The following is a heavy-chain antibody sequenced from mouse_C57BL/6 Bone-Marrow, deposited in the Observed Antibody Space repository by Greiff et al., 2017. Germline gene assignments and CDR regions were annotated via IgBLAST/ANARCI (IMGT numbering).Heavy chain of an antibody. CDR1: GFTFSDYG. CDR2: ISSGSSTI. CDR3: ARGPDY. Sequence: EVQLVESGGGLVKPGGSLKLSRAASGFTFSDYGMHWVRQAPEKGLEWVAYISSGSSTIYYADTVKGRFTISRDNAKNTLFLQMTSLRSEDTAMYYCARGPDYWGQGTTLTVSS. J-gene: IGHJ2*01. V-gene: IGHV5-17*01.